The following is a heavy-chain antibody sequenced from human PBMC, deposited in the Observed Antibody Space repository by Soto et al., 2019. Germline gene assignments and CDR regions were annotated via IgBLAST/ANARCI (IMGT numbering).Heavy chain of an antibody. CDR3: ASTEDFFDY. V-gene: IGHV4-31*03. CDR2: IFYSGST. J-gene: IGHJ4*02. Sequence: QVQLQESGPGLVKPSQTLSLPCSVSGVSLTSGTYYWSWIRKHPGKGLEWIGYIFYSGSTDYNPSLKSRVNISVDTSKNQFSLKLSSVTAADTAVYYCASTEDFFDYWGQGTLVTVSS. CDR1: GVSLTSGTYY.